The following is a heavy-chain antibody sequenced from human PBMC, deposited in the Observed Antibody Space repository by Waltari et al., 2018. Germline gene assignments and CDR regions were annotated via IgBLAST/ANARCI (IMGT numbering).Heavy chain of an antibody. CDR2: IDPNSGDT. V-gene: IGHV1-2*02. Sequence: QVQLVQSGAEVKKPGASVKVSCKASGYTFSGPHMHWVRQAPGQGLEWMGWIDPNSGDTNYAQKFQGRVTLTRDTSISTAYLELSRLRSDDTAIYYCARWTFYYESDWFDPWGQGTLVTVSS. CDR3: ARWTFYYESDWFDP. CDR1: GYTFSGPH. D-gene: IGHD3-22*01. J-gene: IGHJ5*02.